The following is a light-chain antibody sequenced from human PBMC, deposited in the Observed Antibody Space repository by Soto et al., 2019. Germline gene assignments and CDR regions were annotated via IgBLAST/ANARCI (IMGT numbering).Light chain of an antibody. CDR2: ATS. CDR3: QQYGTSHRK. J-gene: IGKJ1*01. V-gene: IGKV3-20*01. Sequence: EIVLTQSPGTLSLSPGERATLSCRASQSFSSSYLAWYQQKPGQAPRLLIYATSSRATGIPDRFSGSGSQTDFTLTISRLEPEDFEVYYCQQYGTSHRKFGQGTKVDI. CDR1: QSFSSSY.